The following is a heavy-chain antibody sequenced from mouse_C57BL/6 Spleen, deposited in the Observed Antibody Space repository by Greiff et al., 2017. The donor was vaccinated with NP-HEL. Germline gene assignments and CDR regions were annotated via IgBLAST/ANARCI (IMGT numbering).Heavy chain of an antibody. CDR3: ARVVTTPYYAMDY. CDR2: IYPGSGST. V-gene: IGHV1-55*01. D-gene: IGHD2-5*01. J-gene: IGHJ4*01. CDR1: GYTFTSYW. Sequence: QVQLHQPGAELVKPGASVKMSCKASGYTFTSYWITWVKQRPGQGLEWIGDIYPGSGSTNYNEKFKSKATLTVDTSSSTAYMQLSSLTSEDSAVYYCARVVTTPYYAMDYWGQGTSVTVSS.